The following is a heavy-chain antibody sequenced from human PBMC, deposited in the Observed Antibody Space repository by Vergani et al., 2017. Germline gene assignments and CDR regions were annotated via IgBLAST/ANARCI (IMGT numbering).Heavy chain of an antibody. V-gene: IGHV7-4-1*02. CDR2: INTNTGNP. CDR1: GGTFSSYA. CDR3: AREGAGDYGDYAGRDV. D-gene: IGHD4-17*01. Sequence: QVQLVQSGAEVKKPGSSVKVSCKASGGTFSSYAISWVRQAPGQGLEWMGWINTNTGNPTYAQGFTGRFVFSLDTSVSTAYLRISSLKAEDTAVYYCAREGAGDYGDYAGRDVWGQGTTVTVSS. J-gene: IGHJ6*02.